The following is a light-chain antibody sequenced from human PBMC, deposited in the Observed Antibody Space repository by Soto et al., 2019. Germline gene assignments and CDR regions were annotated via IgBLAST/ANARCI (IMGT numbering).Light chain of an antibody. CDR2: SNN. Sequence: QSVLTQPPSASGTHGPRVTISCSGSSTNIGSNYVYWYQQVPGTAPKLLIYSNNQRPSGVPDRFSASKSGTSASLAISGLRSEDEAAYYCATWDDSLNNPVFGGGTKVTVL. CDR3: ATWDDSLNNPV. CDR1: STNIGSNY. V-gene: IGLV1-47*02. J-gene: IGLJ3*02.